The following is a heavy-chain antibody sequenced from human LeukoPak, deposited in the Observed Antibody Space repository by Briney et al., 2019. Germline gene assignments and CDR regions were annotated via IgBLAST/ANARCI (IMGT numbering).Heavy chain of an antibody. Sequence: SETLSLTCTVSGGSISSYYWSWIRQPPGKGLEWIGYIYYSGSTNYNPSLKSRVTISVDTSKNQFSLKLSSVTAADTAVYYCASVGYYDFWSPAYYYYYMDVWGKGTTVTVSS. J-gene: IGHJ6*03. V-gene: IGHV4-59*01. CDR1: GGSISSYY. CDR3: ASVGYYDFWSPAYYYYYMDV. D-gene: IGHD3-3*01. CDR2: IYYSGST.